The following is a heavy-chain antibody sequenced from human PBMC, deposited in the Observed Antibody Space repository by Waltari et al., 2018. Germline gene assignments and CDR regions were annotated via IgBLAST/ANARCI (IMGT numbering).Heavy chain of an antibody. CDR2: IYYTGIT. V-gene: IGHV4-59*01. CDR3: ARGGGGDWEWFDP. J-gene: IGHJ5*02. D-gene: IGHD2-21*02. Sequence: QVQLPESGPSLLKPSETMSLICTVSGGSISGFYWSWVRQPPGKGLDWIGYIYYTGITNFNPSLKSRVTMSVDTSKNQFSLKLSSVTAADTAFYYCARGGGGDWEWFDPWGQGTLVTVSS. CDR1: GGSISGFY.